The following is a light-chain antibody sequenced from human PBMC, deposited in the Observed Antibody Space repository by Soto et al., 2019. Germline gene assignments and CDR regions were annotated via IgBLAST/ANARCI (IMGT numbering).Light chain of an antibody. J-gene: IGKJ1*01. CDR3: QLFIWT. Sequence: IQMTLSPSTLSASVGDRVTITCRASQSISSWLAWYQQKPGKAPKLLIYKASSVDRGVPSRFSGSGSGTEYTLTIQSLEDVDFSSYDWQLFIWTFGQGTKVDIK. V-gene: IGKV1-5*03. CDR2: KAS. CDR1: QSISSW.